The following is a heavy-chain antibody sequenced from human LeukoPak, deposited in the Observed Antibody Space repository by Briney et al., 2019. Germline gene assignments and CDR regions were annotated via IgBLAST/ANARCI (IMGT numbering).Heavy chain of an antibody. D-gene: IGHD5-18*01. J-gene: IGHJ6*02. CDR1: GYTFTRFY. Sequence: ASVKVSCKASGYTFTRFYIHWVRQAPGQGLEWMGIINPSGGSTSYAQKFQGRVTMTRDTSTSTVYMELSSLRSEDTAVYYCARYSYGDYYYYGMDVWGQGTTVTVSS. CDR2: INPSGGST. CDR3: ARYSYGDYYYYGMDV. V-gene: IGHV1-46*01.